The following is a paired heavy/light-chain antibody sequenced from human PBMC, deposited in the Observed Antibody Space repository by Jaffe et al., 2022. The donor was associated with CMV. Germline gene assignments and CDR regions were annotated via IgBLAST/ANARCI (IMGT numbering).Heavy chain of an antibody. D-gene: IGHD6-6*01. CDR3: VKEPEYDTSSGFDD. CDR2: ITTNGGST. CDR1: GFTFRRYP. Sequence: EVQLVESGGGLVQPGGSLRLSCSVSGFTFRRYPMHWVRQAPGKGLEYVAAITTNGGSTYYADSVKDRFTISRDNAKNTLYLQMGSLRAEDTAMYFCVKEPEYDTSSGFDDWGQGTLVTVSS. V-gene: IGHV3-64D*06. J-gene: IGHJ4*02.
Light chain of an antibody. CDR3: QQLNTYPLT. V-gene: IGKV1-9*01. CDR1: QGISNY. CDR2: AAS. Sequence: IQLTQSPSSLSASVGDRVTITCRASQGISNYLAWYQQKPGKAPKLLIYAASTLQSGLPARFSGSGSGTDFTLTISSLQPEDFATYYCQQLNTYPLTFGGGTKVEIK. J-gene: IGKJ4*01.